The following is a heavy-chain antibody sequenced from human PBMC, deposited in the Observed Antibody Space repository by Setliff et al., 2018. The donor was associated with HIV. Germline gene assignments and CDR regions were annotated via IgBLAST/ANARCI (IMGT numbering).Heavy chain of an antibody. CDR2: IKQDGSDK. CDR1: GFTFSNYW. CDR3: AKDIYGGHFYYFDY. D-gene: IGHD4-17*01. Sequence: GGSLRLSCAASGFTFSNYWMSWVRQAPGKGLEWVANIKQDGSDKYYVDSVKGRFTISRDNSKNSLYLQMNNLRGEDTALYYCAKDIYGGHFYYFDYWGQGTLVTVSS. V-gene: IGHV3-7*03. J-gene: IGHJ4*02.